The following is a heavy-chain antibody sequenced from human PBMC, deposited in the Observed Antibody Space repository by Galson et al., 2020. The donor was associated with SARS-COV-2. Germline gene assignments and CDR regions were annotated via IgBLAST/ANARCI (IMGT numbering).Heavy chain of an antibody. CDR1: GTSLSSGSYS. J-gene: IGHJ3*01. D-gene: IGHD4-17*01. V-gene: IGHV4-30-2*01. CDR2: ISHSGGT. CDR3: ARLHYGEYSPEAFDF. Sequence: SETLSLTCAVSGTSLSSGSYSWNWIRQPPGKGLEWIGYISHSGGTYYNPSLKSRVTISGDRSKNQFSLRLSSVTAADTAVYYCARLHYGEYSPEAFDFWGPGTRVTVAS.